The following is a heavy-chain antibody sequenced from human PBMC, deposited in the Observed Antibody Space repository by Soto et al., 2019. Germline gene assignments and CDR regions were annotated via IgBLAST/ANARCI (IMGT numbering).Heavy chain of an antibody. CDR1: GGSISSGDYY. D-gene: IGHD6-13*01. Sequence: LSLTCTVSGGSISSGDYYWSWIRQPPGKGLEWIGYIYYSGSTYYNPSLKSRVTISVDTSKNQFSLKLSSVTAADTAVYYCARETRYSSSWFYYYYYYGMDVWGQGPRSPSP. V-gene: IGHV4-30-4*01. CDR3: ARETRYSSSWFYYYYYYGMDV. J-gene: IGHJ6*02. CDR2: IYYSGST.